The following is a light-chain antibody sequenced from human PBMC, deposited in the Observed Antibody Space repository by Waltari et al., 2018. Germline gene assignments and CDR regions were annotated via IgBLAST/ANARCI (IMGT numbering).Light chain of an antibody. CDR1: RGVLYSGNRKNY. CDR2: WAS. Sequence: DIVMTQSPDSLAVSLGERATISCMSSRGVLYSGNRKNYLALYQQKPGQLPRLLIYWASTRESGVPDRFSGSGSGTDFTLTSSSLQAEDLAVYYCQQYDELPLTFGGGTKVEIK. J-gene: IGKJ4*01. V-gene: IGKV4-1*01. CDR3: QQYDELPLT.